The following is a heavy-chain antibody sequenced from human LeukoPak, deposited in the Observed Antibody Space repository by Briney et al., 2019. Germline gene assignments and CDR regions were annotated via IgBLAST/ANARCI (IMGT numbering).Heavy chain of an antibody. D-gene: IGHD2/OR15-2a*01. CDR3: ARDVRGPHDF. J-gene: IGHJ4*02. Sequence: QPGGSLRLSCAASGFTLSNSWMHWVRQAPGKGLVWVSRIDPDGNTDYADSVKGRFTISRDNAKNTLYLQMNSLRAEDTAVYRSARDVRGPHDFWGQGTLVTVSS. CDR2: IDPDGNT. CDR1: GFTLSNSW. V-gene: IGHV3-74*01.